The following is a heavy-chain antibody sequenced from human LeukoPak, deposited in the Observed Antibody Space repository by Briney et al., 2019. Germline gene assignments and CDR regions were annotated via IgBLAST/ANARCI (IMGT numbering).Heavy chain of an antibody. J-gene: IGHJ1*01. V-gene: IGHV3-33*06. CDR3: AKDEGGYYDSSGYYYSEYFQY. CDR2: IWYDGSNK. CDR1: GFTFSSYG. D-gene: IGHD3-22*01. Sequence: PGGSLRLSCAASGFTFSSYGMHWVRQAPGKGLEWVAVIWYDGSNKYYADSVKGRFTISRDNSKNTLYLQLNSLRAEDTAVYYCAKDEGGYYDSSGYYYSEYFQYWGQGTLVTVSS.